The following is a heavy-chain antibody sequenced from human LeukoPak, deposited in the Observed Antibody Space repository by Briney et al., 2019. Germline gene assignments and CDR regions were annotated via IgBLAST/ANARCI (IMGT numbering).Heavy chain of an antibody. J-gene: IGHJ4*02. D-gene: IGHD5-12*01. CDR3: ARGPYFKRGYSGYGFDY. CDR2: IYYTGST. V-gene: IGHV4-59*12. CDR1: GGSISGYY. Sequence: SETLSLTCTVSGGSISGYYWSWIRQPPGKGLEWIGYIYYTGSTYYNPSLKSRVTISADTSKNQFSLKLSSVTAADTAVYYCARGPYFKRGYSGYGFDYWGQGTLVTVSS.